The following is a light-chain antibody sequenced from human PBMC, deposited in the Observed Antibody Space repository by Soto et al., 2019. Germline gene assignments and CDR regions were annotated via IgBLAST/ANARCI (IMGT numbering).Light chain of an antibody. CDR3: SSYTSSSRYV. Sequence: QSALTQPASVSGSPGQSITISCTGTSSDVGGYNYVSWYQQHPGKAPKLMIYEVSNRPSGVSNRFSGSKSGNTASLTISGLQAEDEADYYCSSYTSSSRYVSGNGTKVTVL. V-gene: IGLV2-14*01. J-gene: IGLJ1*01. CDR1: SSDVGGYNY. CDR2: EVS.